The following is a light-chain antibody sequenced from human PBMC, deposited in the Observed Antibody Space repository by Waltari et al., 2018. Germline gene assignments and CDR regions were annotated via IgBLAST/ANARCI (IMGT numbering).Light chain of an antibody. CDR1: DSNIRNTA. V-gene: IGLV1-36*01. CDR2: YDD. Sequence: QSVVTQPPSVSEAPRQRVTISCSGSDSNIRNTAVNWYQQVPGKAPKLLIYYDDVLPSGVSDRFSASKSGTSASLTISGLQSDDEAEYYCATWDDSLNAVVFGGGTKLTVL. J-gene: IGLJ2*01. CDR3: ATWDDSLNAVV.